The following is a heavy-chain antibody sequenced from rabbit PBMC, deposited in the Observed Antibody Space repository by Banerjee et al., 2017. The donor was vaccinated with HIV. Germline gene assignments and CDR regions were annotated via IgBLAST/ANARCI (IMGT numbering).Heavy chain of an antibody. D-gene: IGHD4-2*01. CDR3: ARSVYGGADYVANL. V-gene: IGHV1S45*01. J-gene: IGHJ4*01. CDR2: IYAGSSGST. Sequence: QEQLEESGGDLVKPEGSLTLTCTASGFDLSSYYYMCWVRQAPGKGLEWIGCIYAGSSGSTYYASWAKGRFTISKTSSTTVTLKMTSLTAADTATYFCARSVYGGADYVANLWGPGTLVTVS. CDR1: GFDLSSYYY.